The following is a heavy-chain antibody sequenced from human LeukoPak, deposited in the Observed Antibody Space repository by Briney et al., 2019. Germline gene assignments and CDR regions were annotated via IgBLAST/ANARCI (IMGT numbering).Heavy chain of an antibody. CDR1: GYTFASYG. V-gene: IGHV1-18*01. CDR2: ISAYNGNT. J-gene: IGHJ6*03. CDR3: ARGRRITIFGVVTPRGYYYMDV. Sequence: ASVKVPCKASGYTFASYGISWVRQAPGQGLEWMGWISAYNGNTNYAQKLQGRVTMTTDTSTSTAYMELRSLRSDDTAVYYCARGRRITIFGVVTPRGYYYMDVWGKGTTVTVSS. D-gene: IGHD3-3*01.